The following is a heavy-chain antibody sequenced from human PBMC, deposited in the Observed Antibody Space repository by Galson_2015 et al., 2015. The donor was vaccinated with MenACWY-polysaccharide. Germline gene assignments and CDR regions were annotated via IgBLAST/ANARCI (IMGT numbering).Heavy chain of an antibody. CDR1: AFTFRNYA. CDR2: ISYDGNSE. CDR3: ARGNRGCVEY. V-gene: IGHV3-30*04. Sequence: SLRLSCADSAFTFRNYAMRWVRQAPGKGPEWVAVISYDGNSEHYADSVKGRFTISRDNPKNTLFLQMNNLRPGDTALYYCARGNRGCVEYWGRGTLVTVSS. D-gene: IGHD3-10*01. J-gene: IGHJ4*02.